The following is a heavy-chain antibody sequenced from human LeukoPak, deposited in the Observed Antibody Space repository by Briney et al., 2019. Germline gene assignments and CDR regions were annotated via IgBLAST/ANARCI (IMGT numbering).Heavy chain of an antibody. CDR1: GFTFSSYS. V-gene: IGHV3-48*04. J-gene: IGHJ4*02. Sequence: GGSLRLSCAASGFTFSSYSMNWVRQAPGKGLEWVSYISSSSSTIYYADSVKGRFTIFRDNAKNSLYLQMNSLRAEDTAVYYCARTSITIFGGEASFFDYWGQGTLVTVSS. CDR2: ISSSSSTI. D-gene: IGHD3-3*01. CDR3: ARTSITIFGGEASFFDY.